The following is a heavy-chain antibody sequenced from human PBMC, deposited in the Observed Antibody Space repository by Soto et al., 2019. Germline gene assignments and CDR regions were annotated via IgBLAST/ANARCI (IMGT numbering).Heavy chain of an antibody. CDR1: GYTFTTYA. Sequence: ASVKVSCKASGYTFTTYAIHWVCQAPGQRLEWMGWINAGNGNTKYSQKFQGRVTITRDTSASTAYMELSSLRSEDTAVYYCARDYYDSSGYYYYFDYWGQGTLVTVS. J-gene: IGHJ4*02. CDR2: INAGNGNT. V-gene: IGHV1-3*01. D-gene: IGHD3-22*01. CDR3: ARDYYDSSGYYYYFDY.